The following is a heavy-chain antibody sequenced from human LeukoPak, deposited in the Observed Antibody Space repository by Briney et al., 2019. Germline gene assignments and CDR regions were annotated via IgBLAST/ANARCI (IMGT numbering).Heavy chain of an antibody. J-gene: IGHJ4*02. CDR2: ISSGGGSP. CDR1: GFTFSSYA. V-gene: IGHV3-23*01. D-gene: IGHD2-15*01. Sequence: GASLRLSCAASGFTFSSYAMSWVRQAPGKGLDWVSAISSGGGSPYYADSVKGRFTISRDNSKNTLYLQMNSLRAEDTAVYYCAKRDCSGGSCRTTTFDYWGQGTLVTVSS. CDR3: AKRDCSGGSCRTTTFDY.